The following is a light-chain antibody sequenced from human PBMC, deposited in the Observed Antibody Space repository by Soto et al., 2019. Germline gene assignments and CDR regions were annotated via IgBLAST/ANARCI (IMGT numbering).Light chain of an antibody. J-gene: IGKJ4*01. CDR2: KAS. V-gene: IGKV1-5*03. CDR3: QQYVDWPLT. Sequence: DIQMTQSPSTLSASVGDRVTITCRASQSIGRWLAWYQQQPGKAPNLLIYKASNLESGVPSRFSGSGSGTEFTLTISSLQPDDFATYYCQQYVDWPLTFGGGTKVEIK. CDR1: QSIGRW.